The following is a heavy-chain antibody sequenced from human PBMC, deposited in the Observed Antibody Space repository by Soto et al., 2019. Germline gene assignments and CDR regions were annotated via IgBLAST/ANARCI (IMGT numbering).Heavy chain of an antibody. CDR2: ISSSGSTI. Sequence: GGSLRLSCAASGFTFSDYYMSWIRQAPGKGLEWVSYISSSGSTIYYADSVKGRFTISRDNAKNSLYLQMNSLRAEDTAVYYCAGVVGPRKIVVVPAAITPNYYYYMDVWGKGTTVTVSS. J-gene: IGHJ6*03. D-gene: IGHD2-2*02. CDR1: GFTFSDYY. V-gene: IGHV3-11*01. CDR3: AGVVGPRKIVVVPAAITPNYYYYMDV.